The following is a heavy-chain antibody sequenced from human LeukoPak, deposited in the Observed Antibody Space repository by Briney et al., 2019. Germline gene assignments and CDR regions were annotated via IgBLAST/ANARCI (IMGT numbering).Heavy chain of an antibody. CDR3: ARLPSMTMVVTDAFDI. CDR2: IIPIFGTA. V-gene: IGHV1-69*05. CDR1: GGTFSSYA. J-gene: IGHJ3*02. D-gene: IGHD4-23*01. Sequence: ASVKVSCKASGGTFSSYAISWVRQAPGQGLEWMGRIIPIFGTANYAQKFQGRVTITTDEYTSTAYMEQSSLRSEDTAVYYCARLPSMTMVVTDAFDIWGQGTMVTVSS.